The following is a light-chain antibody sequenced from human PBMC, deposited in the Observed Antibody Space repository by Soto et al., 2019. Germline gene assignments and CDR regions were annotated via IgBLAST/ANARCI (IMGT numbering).Light chain of an antibody. CDR1: SSDVGGYNY. CDR2: EVS. J-gene: IGLJ1*01. CDR3: SSYTSSSTHYV. V-gene: IGLV2-14*01. Sequence: QSALTQPASVSGSPGQSITISCTGTSSDVGGYNYVSWYQQHPGKAPKLMIYEVSNRPSGVSNRFSGSKSGNTASLTISGLQAEDEADYYCSSYTSSSTHYVFGTGNKVTVL.